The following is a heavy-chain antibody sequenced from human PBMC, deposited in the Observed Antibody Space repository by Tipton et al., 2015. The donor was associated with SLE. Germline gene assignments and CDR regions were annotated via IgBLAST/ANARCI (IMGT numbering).Heavy chain of an antibody. V-gene: IGHV5-51*03. CDR3: ARLPVPQGGMDV. Sequence: QLVQSGAEMEKPGESLRISCKVSGYNFVTYWIAWVRQMPGKGLEWMGIIDPNDSDARYSPSFEGQVTISADKSISTAYLQWSTLKASDTAIYYCARLPVPQGGMDVWGQGTTVTVSS. J-gene: IGHJ6*02. CDR2: IDPNDSDA. CDR1: GYNFVTYW.